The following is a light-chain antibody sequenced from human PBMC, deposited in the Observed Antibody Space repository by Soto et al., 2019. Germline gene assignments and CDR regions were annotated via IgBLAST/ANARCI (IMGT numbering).Light chain of an antibody. Sequence: EIVLTQSPGTLSLSPGERATLSCRASQSVSSRLAWYQQKPGQAPRLLIHGASSRATGIPDRFSGSGSGTDFTLTISRLEPEDFAVYYCQQYGRSPRTFGQGTKVDIK. CDR3: QQYGRSPRT. CDR2: GAS. V-gene: IGKV3-20*01. CDR1: QSVSSR. J-gene: IGKJ1*01.